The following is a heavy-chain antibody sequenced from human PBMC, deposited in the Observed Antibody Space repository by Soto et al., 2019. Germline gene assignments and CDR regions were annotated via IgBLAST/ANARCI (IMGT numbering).Heavy chain of an antibody. Sequence: PGGSLRLSCAASGFTFSSDAMNWVRQAPGMGLEWVSSISGSGGSTYYADSVKGRFTISRDNSKNTLYLQMNSLRAEDTAVYYCAKDNRLTIFGVVFDYWGQGTLVTVSS. CDR2: ISGSGGST. V-gene: IGHV3-23*01. CDR3: AKDNRLTIFGVVFDY. D-gene: IGHD3-3*01. CDR1: GFTFSSDA. J-gene: IGHJ4*02.